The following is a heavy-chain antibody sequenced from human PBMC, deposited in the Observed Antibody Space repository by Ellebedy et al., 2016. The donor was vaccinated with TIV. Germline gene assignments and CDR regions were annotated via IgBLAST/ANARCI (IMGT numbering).Heavy chain of an antibody. CDR1: GLTFSSYA. CDR3: TKGWAARSVGFEH. J-gene: IGHJ4*02. D-gene: IGHD6-6*01. V-gene: IGHV3-23*01. CDR2: VSGSGGST. Sequence: PGGSLRLSCAASGLTFSSYAMSWVRQAPGKGLEWVSGVSGSGGSTYVPDSVKGRCTITSDKSNNMVFLQMNSLRAEDTAVYYCTKGWAARSVGFEHWGLGTLVTVSS.